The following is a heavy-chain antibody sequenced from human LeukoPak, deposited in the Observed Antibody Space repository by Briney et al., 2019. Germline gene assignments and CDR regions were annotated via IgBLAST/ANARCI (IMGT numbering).Heavy chain of an antibody. CDR2: ISYDGSNK. V-gene: IGHV3-30*03. J-gene: IGHJ4*02. CDR1: GFTFSSYG. CDR3: ARGFQWLRFDPMFDY. D-gene: IGHD5-12*01. Sequence: GGSLRLSCAASGFTFSSYGMHWVRQAPGKGLEWVAVISYDGSNKYYADSVKGRFTISRDNSKNALYLQMNSLRPEDSAVYYCARGFQWLRFDPMFDYWGQGTLVTVSS.